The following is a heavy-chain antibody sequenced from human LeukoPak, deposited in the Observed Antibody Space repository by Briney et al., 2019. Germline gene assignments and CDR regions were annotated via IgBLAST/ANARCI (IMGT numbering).Heavy chain of an antibody. Sequence: SETLSLTCSVSGGSISTYYWNWIRQPAGKGLEWIGRIYASGSTTYNPSLKSRVSMSVGTSKNQFSLRLTSVTAADTAVYYCARKGSSGWFDYWGQGTLVTVSS. CDR1: GGSISTYY. D-gene: IGHD6-19*01. CDR3: ARKGSSGWFDY. J-gene: IGHJ4*02. V-gene: IGHV4-4*07. CDR2: IYASGST.